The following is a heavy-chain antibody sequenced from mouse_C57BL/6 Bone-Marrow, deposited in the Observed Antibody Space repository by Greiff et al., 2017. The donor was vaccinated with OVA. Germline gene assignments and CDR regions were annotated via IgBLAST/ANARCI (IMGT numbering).Heavy chain of an antibody. J-gene: IGHJ4*01. V-gene: IGHV1-62-2*01. CDR3: ARHEEYYGYDKGSMDY. CDR2: FYPGSGSI. CDR1: GYTFTEYT. D-gene: IGHD2-2*01. Sequence: QVQLQQTGAELVKPGASVKLSCKASGYTFTEYTIHWVKQRSGQGLEWIGWFYPGSGSIKYNEKFKDKATLTADKSSSTVYMELSRLTSEDSAVYFCARHEEYYGYDKGSMDYWGQGTSVTVSS.